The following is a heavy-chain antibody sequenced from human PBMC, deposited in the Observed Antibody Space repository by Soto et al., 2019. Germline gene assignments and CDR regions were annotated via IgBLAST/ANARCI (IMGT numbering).Heavy chain of an antibody. D-gene: IGHD2-15*01. V-gene: IGHV2-5*02. J-gene: IGHJ4*02. CDR1: GFSLSTYGMG. Sequence: QITLKESGPTLVKPTQPLTLTCTFSGFSLSTYGMGMGWICQPPGKAPGWLSVIYWDDDKHYSPPLKSRLTITKDTSKSQVVLTTTDVDPVDTATYYCAHVFWRGINHSVDYGGQGYLVTVSS. CDR2: IYWDDDK. CDR3: AHVFWRGINHSVDY.